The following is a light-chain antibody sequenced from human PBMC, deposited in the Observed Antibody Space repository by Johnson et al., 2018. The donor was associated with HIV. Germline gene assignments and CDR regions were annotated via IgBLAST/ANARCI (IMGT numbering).Light chain of an antibody. CDR2: KNN. V-gene: IGLV1-51*02. CDR1: SSTIGNNY. Sequence: QSVLTQPPSVSAAPGQKVTISCSGSSSTIGNNYISWYQLIPGTPPKPLIFKNNERPSGIPDRFSGSKSGTSATLGITGLQTGDEADYYCGTWDTSLIAGGVFGTRTKVTVL. CDR3: GTWDTSLIAGGV. J-gene: IGLJ1*01.